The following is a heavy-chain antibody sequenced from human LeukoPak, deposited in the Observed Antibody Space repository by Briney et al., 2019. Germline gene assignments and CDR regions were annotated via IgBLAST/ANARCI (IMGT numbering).Heavy chain of an antibody. CDR1: GSTVSEYY. D-gene: IGHD6-6*01. CDR3: ARGEYSRDLSACY. V-gene: IGHV3-11*06. Sequence: GGSLRLAYPASGSTVSEYYMSWTRQAPGKGLEWVSYISSSDTYTNYADSVKGRFTISRDNAKNSPYLQMNSLRAEDTAVYYCARGEYSRDLSACYWGHRTLVTVSS. J-gene: IGHJ4*03. CDR2: ISSSDTYT.